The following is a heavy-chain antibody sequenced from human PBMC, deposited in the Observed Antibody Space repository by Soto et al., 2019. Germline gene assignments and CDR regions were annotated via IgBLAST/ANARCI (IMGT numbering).Heavy chain of an antibody. CDR3: ARGLGPYYYYYMDV. J-gene: IGHJ6*03. Sequence: GGSLRLSCAASGFTFSSYGMHWVRQAPGKGLEWVAVIWYDGSNKYYADSVKGRFTISRDNSKNTLYLQMNSLRAEDMAVYYCARGLGPYYYYYMDVWGKGTTVTVSS. D-gene: IGHD6-6*01. CDR2: IWYDGSNK. V-gene: IGHV3-33*08. CDR1: GFTFSSYG.